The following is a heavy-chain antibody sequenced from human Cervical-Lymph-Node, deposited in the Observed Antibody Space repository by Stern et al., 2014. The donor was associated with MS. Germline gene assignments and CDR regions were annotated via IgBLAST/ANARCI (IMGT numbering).Heavy chain of an antibody. J-gene: IGHJ5*02. CDR2: ISYDGSNK. V-gene: IGHV3-30*18. CDR3: AKASSSLGVSWFDP. Sequence: QVQLVQSGGGVVQPGRSLRLSCAASGFTFSSYGMHWVRQAPGKGLEWVAAISYDGSNKYYADSVKGRFTISRDNSKNTLYLQMNSLRAEDTAVYYCAKASSSLGVSWFDPWGQGTLVTVSS. D-gene: IGHD6-13*01. CDR1: GFTFSSYG.